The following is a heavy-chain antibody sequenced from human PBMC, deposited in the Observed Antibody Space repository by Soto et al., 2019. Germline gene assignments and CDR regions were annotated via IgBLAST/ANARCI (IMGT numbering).Heavy chain of an antibody. CDR1: GFTFSSYG. J-gene: IGHJ4*02. CDR2: IWYDGSNK. Sequence: QVQLVESGGGVVQPGRSLRLSCAASGFTFSSYGMHWVRQAPGKGLEWVAVIWYDGSNKYYADSVKGRFTISRDNSKNTLNLQMNSLRAEDTAVYYCARDKTPTRRYCSSTSCYARAQQPFDYWGQGTLVTVSS. V-gene: IGHV3-33*01. CDR3: ARDKTPTRRYCSSTSCYARAQQPFDY. D-gene: IGHD2-2*01.